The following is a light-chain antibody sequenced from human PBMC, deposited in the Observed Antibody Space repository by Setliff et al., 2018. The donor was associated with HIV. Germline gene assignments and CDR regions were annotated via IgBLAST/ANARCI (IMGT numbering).Light chain of an antibody. CDR3: SSYTTSSTVV. V-gene: IGLV2-14*01. CDR2: AVS. CDR1: SSDVGGYNY. Sequence: QSALAQPASVSGSPGQSITISCTGTSSDVGGYNYVSWYQQHPGKAPKLMIYAVSKRPSGVSNRFSGSKSGNTASLTISGLQAEDEADYYCSSYTTSSTVVFGGGTKVTVL. J-gene: IGLJ2*01.